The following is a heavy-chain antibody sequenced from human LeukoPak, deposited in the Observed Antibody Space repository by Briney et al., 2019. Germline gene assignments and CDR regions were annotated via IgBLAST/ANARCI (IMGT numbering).Heavy chain of an antibody. CDR3: ARDTTSDAFDI. CDR1: GFTFSDYY. Sequence: GSLRLSCAASGFTFSDYYMSWIRQAPGKGLEWVSYISSSGSAIYYADSVKGRFTISRDNAKNSLYLQMNSLRAEDTAVYYCARDTTSDAFDIWGQGTMVTVSS. V-gene: IGHV3-11*04. D-gene: IGHD1-1*01. CDR2: ISSSGSAI. J-gene: IGHJ3*02.